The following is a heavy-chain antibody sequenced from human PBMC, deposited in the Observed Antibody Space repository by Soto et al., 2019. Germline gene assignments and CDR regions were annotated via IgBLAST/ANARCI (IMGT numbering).Heavy chain of an antibody. CDR1: GYTFTSYG. V-gene: IGHV1-18*01. CDR3: ARDSGNLAVWAYFFYY. J-gene: IGHJ4*02. D-gene: IGHD1-26*01. CDR2: ISGYNGNT. Sequence: ASVKVSCKASGYTFTSYGIIWVRQAPGQGLEWMGWISGYNGNTDYAQSFQGRVTMTTDTSTSTAYMELRSPRSDDTAVFFCARDSGNLAVWAYFFYYWGQGTLVTVSS.